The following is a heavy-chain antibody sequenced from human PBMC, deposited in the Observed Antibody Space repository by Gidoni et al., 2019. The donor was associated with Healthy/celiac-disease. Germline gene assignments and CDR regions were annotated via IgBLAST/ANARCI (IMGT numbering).Heavy chain of an antibody. D-gene: IGHD3-10*01. V-gene: IGHV4-39*01. CDR3: ARQLYIWFGDHHPYGMDV. CDR2: SYYSGST. J-gene: IGHJ6*02. CDR1: GGSISSSSYY. Sequence: QLQLQESGPGLVKPSETLSLTCTVSGGSISSSSYYWGWIRQPPGKGLEWIGSSYYSGSTYYNPSLKSRVTISVDTSKNQFSLKLSSVTAADTAVYYCARQLYIWFGDHHPYGMDVWGQGTTVTVSS.